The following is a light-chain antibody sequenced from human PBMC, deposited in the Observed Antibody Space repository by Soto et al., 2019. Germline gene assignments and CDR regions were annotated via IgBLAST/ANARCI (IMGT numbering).Light chain of an antibody. Sequence: DIQMTQSPSSVSASVGDRVTITCRASQGIRSWLAWYQQKPGKAPKLLIYAASNLQSGVPARFSGGGSGTEFTLTISSLQPEDFATYYCQQANSFPYTFGQGTKLEIK. V-gene: IGKV1-12*01. CDR3: QQANSFPYT. CDR2: AAS. J-gene: IGKJ2*01. CDR1: QGIRSW.